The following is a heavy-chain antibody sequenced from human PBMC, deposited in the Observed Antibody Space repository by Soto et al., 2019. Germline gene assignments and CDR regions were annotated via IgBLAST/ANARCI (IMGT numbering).Heavy chain of an antibody. CDR3: ARVGGYSYGLDY. V-gene: IGHV4-30-2*01. J-gene: IGHJ4*02. CDR2: IYHSGST. CDR1: GGSISSGGYS. D-gene: IGHD5-18*01. Sequence: TSETLSLTCAVSGGSISSGGYSWSWIRQPPGKGLEWIGYIYHSGSTYYNPSLKSRVTISVDRSKNQFSLKLSSVTAADTAVYYCARVGGYSYGLDYWGQGTLVTVSS.